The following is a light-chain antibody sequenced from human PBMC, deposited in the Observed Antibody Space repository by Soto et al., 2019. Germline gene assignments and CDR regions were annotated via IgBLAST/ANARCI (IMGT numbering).Light chain of an antibody. CDR3: SSYAGSNMYV. V-gene: IGLV2-8*01. CDR1: STDVGGYYY. J-gene: IGLJ1*01. CDR2: EVS. Sequence: QSALAQPPSASGSPGQSVTISCTGTSTDVGGYYYVSWYQHHPGKAPRLMIYEVSKRPSGVPDRFSGSKSGNTASLTVSGLQTEDEADYYCSSYAGSNMYVFGTGTKLTVL.